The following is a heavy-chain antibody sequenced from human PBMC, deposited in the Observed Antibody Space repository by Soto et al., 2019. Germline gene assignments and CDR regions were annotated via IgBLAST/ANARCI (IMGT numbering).Heavy chain of an antibody. D-gene: IGHD3-3*01. CDR3: ARLAGPTRCGVVINYYYYMDV. J-gene: IGHJ6*03. CDR1: GGSISSYY. CDR2: IYYSGST. V-gene: IGHV4-59*08. Sequence: SETLSLTCTVSGGSISSYYWSWIRQPPGKGLEWIGYIYYSGSTNYNPSLKSRVTISVDTSKNQFSLKLSSVTAADTAVYYCARLAGPTRCGVVINYYYYMDVWGKGTTVTVAS.